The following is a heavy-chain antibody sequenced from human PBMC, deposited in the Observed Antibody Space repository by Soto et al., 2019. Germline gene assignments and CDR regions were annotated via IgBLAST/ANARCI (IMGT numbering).Heavy chain of an antibody. Sequence: EVQLVESGGGLVQPGGSLRLSCAASGFSFSASWMSWARQVPGKGLGWVANISPEGSRMAYVASVNDRFTISRGNTQNTLYLQMNSLTAEDTAVYYCARHVIRGQGTLVTVSS. CDR3: ARHVI. V-gene: IGHV3-7*01. CDR2: ISPEGSRM. CDR1: GFSFSASW. J-gene: IGHJ4*02.